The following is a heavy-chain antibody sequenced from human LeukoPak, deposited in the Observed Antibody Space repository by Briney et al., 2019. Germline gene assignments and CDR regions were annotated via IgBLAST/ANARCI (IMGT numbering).Heavy chain of an antibody. Sequence: RGSLRLSCAASGFTFSSYAMHWVRQAPGKGLEWVAVISYDGSNKYYADSVKGRFTISRDNSKNTLYLQKNSLRAEDTAVYYCARGTTGTTSRKRNWFDPWGQGTLVTVSS. CDR3: ARGTTGTTSRKRNWFDP. J-gene: IGHJ5*02. D-gene: IGHD1-1*01. V-gene: IGHV3-30-3*01. CDR1: GFTFSSYA. CDR2: ISYDGSNK.